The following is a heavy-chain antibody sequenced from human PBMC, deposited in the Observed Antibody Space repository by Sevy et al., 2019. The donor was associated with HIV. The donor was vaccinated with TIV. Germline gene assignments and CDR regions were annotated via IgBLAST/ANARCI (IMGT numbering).Heavy chain of an antibody. CDR2: ISYSGNT. Sequence: SETLSLTCIVSGDSISSSSYYWGWIRQPPGKGLEWIASISYSGNTYYIPSLRSRTTMSIDTSKNQFFLTFNSVTAPDAAVYYCAISNPYYDFWSGYMTSGYFDFWGPGTLVTVSS. D-gene: IGHD3-3*01. CDR3: AISNPYYDFWSGYMTSGYFDF. CDR1: GDSISSSSYY. V-gene: IGHV4-39*01. J-gene: IGHJ4*02.